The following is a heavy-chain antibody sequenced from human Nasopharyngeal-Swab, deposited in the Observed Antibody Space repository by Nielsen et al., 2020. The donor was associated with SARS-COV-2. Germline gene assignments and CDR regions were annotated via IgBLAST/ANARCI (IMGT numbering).Heavy chain of an antibody. CDR1: GYTFTSYG. J-gene: IGHJ4*02. Sequence: ASVKVSCKASGYTFTSYGIIWVRRAPGQGLEWMVWISAYNGNTNYAQKLQGRVTMTTDTYTRTAYMELRSLRYDDTAVYYCARAGIAVAAKNDYGGQGTLVTVSS. V-gene: IGHV1-18*01. CDR2: ISAYNGNT. D-gene: IGHD6-19*01. CDR3: ARAGIAVAAKNDY.